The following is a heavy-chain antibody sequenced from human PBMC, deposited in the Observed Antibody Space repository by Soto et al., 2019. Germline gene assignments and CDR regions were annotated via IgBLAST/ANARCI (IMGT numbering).Heavy chain of an antibody. CDR1: GGSFSGYY. V-gene: IGHV4-34*01. CDR3: ARGLAAAGKGGMDV. Sequence: EPLSLSCAVYGGSFSGYYWSWIHQPPGKGLEWIGEINHSGSTNYNPSLKSRVTISVDTSKNQFSLKLSSVTAADTAVYYCARGLAAAGKGGMDVWGQGTTVTVSS. CDR2: INHSGST. J-gene: IGHJ6*02. D-gene: IGHD6-13*01.